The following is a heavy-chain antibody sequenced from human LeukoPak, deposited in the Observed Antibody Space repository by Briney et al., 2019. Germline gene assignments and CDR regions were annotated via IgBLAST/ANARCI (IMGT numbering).Heavy chain of an antibody. D-gene: IGHD4-17*01. CDR3: AKGSATTVTTTRQDDY. J-gene: IGHJ4*02. Sequence: GGSLRLSCAAPGFTFSSYAMSWVRQAPGKGLEWVSAISGSGGSTYYADSVKGRFTISRDNSKNTLYLQMNSLRAEDTAVYYCAKGSATTVTTTRQDDYWGQGTLVTVSS. V-gene: IGHV3-23*01. CDR2: ISGSGGST. CDR1: GFTFSSYA.